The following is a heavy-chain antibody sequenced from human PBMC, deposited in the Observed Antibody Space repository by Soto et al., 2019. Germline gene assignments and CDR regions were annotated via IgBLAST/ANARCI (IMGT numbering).Heavy chain of an antibody. CDR3: PRQGIQLGPGGDCYYYYGMDG. V-gene: IGHV5-51*01. D-gene: IGHD5-18*01. Sequence: LGESLKISCKGSGYSFTSYWIGWVCQMPGKGLECMGLIYPGYSDTRYSPSFQGQVTISADNSISTAYLQPSSLKASHTALYYCPRQGIQLGPGGDCYYYYGMDGWGQGTTGTSAS. J-gene: IGHJ6*01. CDR1: GYSFTSYW. CDR2: IYPGYSDT.